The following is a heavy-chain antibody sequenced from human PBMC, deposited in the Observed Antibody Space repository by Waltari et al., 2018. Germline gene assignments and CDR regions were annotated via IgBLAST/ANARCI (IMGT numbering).Heavy chain of an antibody. CDR2: VYYGGNT. V-gene: IGHV4-59*01. CDR1: GASTSSYH. Sequence: QVQLEESGPELGKPSATLSRSCTVSGASTSSYHLIWIRQSPGKGLEWIGLVYYGGNTDYNPSLKSRVFISLDTSKNQFSLRLDSVTAADTAIYYCAREKVHRDTAMSTHYSYGLDVWGPGTTVTVSS. D-gene: IGHD5-18*01. CDR3: AREKVHRDTAMSTHYSYGLDV. J-gene: IGHJ6*02.